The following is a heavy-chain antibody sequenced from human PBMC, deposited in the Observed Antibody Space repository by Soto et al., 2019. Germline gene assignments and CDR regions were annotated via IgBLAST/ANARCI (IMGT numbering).Heavy chain of an antibody. CDR2: IYSGGST. Sequence: EVQLVETGGGLIQPGGFLRLSCAASGFTVSSNYMSWVRQAPGKGLEWVSVIYSGGSTYYADSVKGRFTISRDNSKNTLYLQMNSLRAEDTAVYYCARIGPEAYCGGDCYSFDYWGQGTLVTVSS. CDR1: GFTVSSNY. V-gene: IGHV3-53*02. CDR3: ARIGPEAYCGGDCYSFDY. D-gene: IGHD2-21*02. J-gene: IGHJ4*02.